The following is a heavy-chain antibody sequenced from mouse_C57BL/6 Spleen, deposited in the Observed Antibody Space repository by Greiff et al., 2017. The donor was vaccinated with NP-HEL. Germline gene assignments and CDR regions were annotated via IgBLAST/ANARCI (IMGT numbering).Heavy chain of an antibody. Sequence: EVQLVASGGDLVKPGGSLKLSCAASGFTFSSYGMSWVRQTPDKRLEWVATISSGGSYTYYPDSVKGRFTISRDNAKNTLYLQMSSLKSEDTAMYYCARRGYDSYYFDYWGQGTTLTVSS. CDR1: GFTFSSYG. V-gene: IGHV5-6*01. CDR2: ISSGGSYT. CDR3: ARRGYDSYYFDY. D-gene: IGHD2-2*01. J-gene: IGHJ2*01.